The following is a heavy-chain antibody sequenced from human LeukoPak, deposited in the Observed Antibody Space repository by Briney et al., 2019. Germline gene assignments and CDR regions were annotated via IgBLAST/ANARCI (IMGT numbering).Heavy chain of an antibody. Sequence: GGSLRLSCAASGFTFSSYSMNWVRQAPGKGLECVSHISVSGSITFCADSVKGRFTISRDNAKNSLYLQMGSLRDEDTAVYYCARGPMTGTTSYMDVWGKGTTVTVSS. V-gene: IGHV3-48*02. D-gene: IGHD1-7*01. CDR1: GFTFSSYS. CDR2: ISVSGSIT. CDR3: ARGPMTGTTSYMDV. J-gene: IGHJ6*03.